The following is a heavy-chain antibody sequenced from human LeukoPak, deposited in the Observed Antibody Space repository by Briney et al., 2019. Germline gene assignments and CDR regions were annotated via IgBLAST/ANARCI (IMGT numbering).Heavy chain of an antibody. V-gene: IGHV4-59*01. CDR3: AREAYSSSWPYYFDY. J-gene: IGHJ4*02. CDR1: GGSISSYY. Sequence: SETLSLTCTVSGGSISSYYWSWIRQPPGKGLEWIGYIYYSGSTNYNPSLKSRVTISVDTSKNQFSLKLSSVTAADTAVYYCAREAYSSSWPYYFDYWGQGTLVTVS. CDR2: IYYSGST. D-gene: IGHD6-13*01.